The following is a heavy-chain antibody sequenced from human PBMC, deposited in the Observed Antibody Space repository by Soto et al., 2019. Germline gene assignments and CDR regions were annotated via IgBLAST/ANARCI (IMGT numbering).Heavy chain of an antibody. D-gene: IGHD2-15*01. CDR3: ARGGGGGSYYYYYGMDV. CDR1: GFTFSSYW. CDR2: ISYDGSNK. J-gene: IGHJ6*02. Sequence: PGGSLRLSCVDSGFTFSSYWMSWVRQAPGKGLEWVAVISYDGSNKYYADSVKGRFTISRDNSKNTLYLQMNSLRAEDTAVYYCARGGGGGSYYYYYGMDVWGQGTTVTVSS. V-gene: IGHV3-30-3*01.